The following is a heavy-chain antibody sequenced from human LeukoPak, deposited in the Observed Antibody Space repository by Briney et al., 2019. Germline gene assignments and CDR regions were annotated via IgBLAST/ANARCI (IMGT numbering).Heavy chain of an antibody. V-gene: IGHV1-58*02. D-gene: IGHD6-19*01. CDR1: GFTFTSSA. J-gene: IGHJ4*02. Sequence: SEKVSCKASGFTFTSSAMQWARQARGQRLEWIGWIVVGSGNTNYAQKFQERVTITRDMSTSTAYMELSSLRSEDTAVYYCAADSSSGWYFDYWGQGTLVTVSS. CDR3: AADSSSGWYFDY. CDR2: IVVGSGNT.